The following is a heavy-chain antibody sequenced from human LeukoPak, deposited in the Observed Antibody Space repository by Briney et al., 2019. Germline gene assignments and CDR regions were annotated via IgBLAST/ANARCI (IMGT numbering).Heavy chain of an antibody. CDR1: GFTFSSYA. D-gene: IGHD1-26*01. Sequence: GGSLRLSCAASGFTFSSYAMSWVRQAPGKGLEWVSLIYSGGTTYYSDSVRGRFTISRDNAKNSLSLQMNSLRAEDTAVYYCARGRSTWHLDYWGQGTLVTVSS. J-gene: IGHJ4*02. V-gene: IGHV3-23*03. CDR2: IYSGGTT. CDR3: ARGRSTWHLDY.